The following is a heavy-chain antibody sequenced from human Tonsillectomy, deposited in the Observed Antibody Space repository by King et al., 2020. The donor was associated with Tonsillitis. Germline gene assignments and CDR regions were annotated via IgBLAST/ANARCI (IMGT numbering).Heavy chain of an antibody. Sequence: VQLVESGGNLVQPGGSLRLSCAASGFTFSNYAMTWVRQAPGKGLEWVSAISGSGSTTYYADSVKGRFTISRENSKNTLYLRMNSLRAEDTAVFYCAKNSGDTSGYYFACFDYWGQGTLITVSS. CDR1: GFTFSNYA. CDR3: AKNSGDTSGYYFACFDY. V-gene: IGHV3-23*04. J-gene: IGHJ4*02. D-gene: IGHD3-22*01. CDR2: ISGSGSTT.